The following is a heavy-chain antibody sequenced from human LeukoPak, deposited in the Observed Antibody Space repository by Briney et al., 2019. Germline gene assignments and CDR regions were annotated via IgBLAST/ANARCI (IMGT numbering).Heavy chain of an antibody. Sequence: GGSLRLSCAASRFTFSYYAMHWVRQAPGKGLEWVAVISYDGSNKDYADSVKGRFTISRDNSKNTLYLQMNSLRAEDTALYYCAKDLFRIGVAPLDYWGQGTLVTVSS. V-gene: IGHV3-30*18. D-gene: IGHD3-10*01. CDR2: ISYDGSNK. CDR1: RFTFSYYA. CDR3: AKDLFRIGVAPLDY. J-gene: IGHJ4*02.